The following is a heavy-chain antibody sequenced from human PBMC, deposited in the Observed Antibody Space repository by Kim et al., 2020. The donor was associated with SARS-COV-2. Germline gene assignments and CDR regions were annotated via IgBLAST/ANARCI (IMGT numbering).Heavy chain of an antibody. CDR3: ARASSSWHLLLDY. J-gene: IGHJ4*02. D-gene: IGHD6-13*01. V-gene: IGHV4-39*01. Sequence: SETMSLTCTVSGGSISSSSYYWGWIRQPPGKGLEWIGSIYYSGSTYYNPSLKSRVTISVDTSKNQFSLKLSSVTAADTAVYYCARASSSWHLLLDYWGQG. CDR2: IYYSGST. CDR1: GGSISSSSYY.